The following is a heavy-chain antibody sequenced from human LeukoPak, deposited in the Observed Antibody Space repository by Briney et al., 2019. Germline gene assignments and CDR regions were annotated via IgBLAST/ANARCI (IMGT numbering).Heavy chain of an antibody. CDR1: GGSISSGDYY. Sequence: PSETLSLTCTVSGGSISSGDYYWSWIRQPPGKGLEWIGEINHSGSTNYNPSLKSRVTISVDTSKNQFSLKLSSVTAADTAVYYCARVGMVYAITWFDPWGQGTLVTVSS. V-gene: IGHV4-39*07. D-gene: IGHD2-8*01. J-gene: IGHJ5*02. CDR3: ARVGMVYAITWFDP. CDR2: INHSGST.